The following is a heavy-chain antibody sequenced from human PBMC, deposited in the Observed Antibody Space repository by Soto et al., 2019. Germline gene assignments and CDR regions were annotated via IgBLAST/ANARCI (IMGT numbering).Heavy chain of an antibody. CDR3: ARDVASTGSLTGFADY. Sequence: QVQLVESGGGVVQPGRSLRLSCAASGFTFSSYGMHWVRQAPGKGLEWVAVIWYDGSNKYYADSVKGRFTISRDNSKNTVYLQMNSLRAEDTAVYYCARDVASTGSLTGFADYWGQGTLVTVSS. V-gene: IGHV3-33*01. J-gene: IGHJ4*02. D-gene: IGHD6-19*01. CDR1: GFTFSSYG. CDR2: IWYDGSNK.